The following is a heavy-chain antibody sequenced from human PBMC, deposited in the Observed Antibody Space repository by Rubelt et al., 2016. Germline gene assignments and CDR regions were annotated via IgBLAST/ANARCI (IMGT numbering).Heavy chain of an antibody. Sequence: QVQLQESGPGLVKPSETLSLTCTVSGGSISSYDWSWIRQPPGKGPEWIGYVYYTGSTHYNPSLKSRDTISADRSKNQISLKRSSVTAADTAVYYCASGTVYFDNWGQGTLVTVSS. J-gene: IGHJ4*02. CDR1: GGSISSYD. V-gene: IGHV4-59*01. CDR2: VYYTGST. D-gene: IGHD3/OR15-3a*01. CDR3: ASGTVYFDN.